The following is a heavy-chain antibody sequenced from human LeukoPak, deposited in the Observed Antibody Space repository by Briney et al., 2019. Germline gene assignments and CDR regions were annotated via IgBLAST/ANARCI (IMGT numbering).Heavy chain of an antibody. CDR3: SGGGITMVRGAPYNWFDP. CDR2: IIPIFVTA. Sequence: ASAKVSCKASGGTFSSYAISWVRQAPGQRPEWMGGIIPIFVTANNAQKFQGRGTITADKSTSTAYMELSSPRSQDTAEYYCSGGGITMVRGAPYNWFDPWGQGTLVTVS. D-gene: IGHD3-10*01. CDR1: GGTFSSYA. J-gene: IGHJ5*02. V-gene: IGHV1-69*06.